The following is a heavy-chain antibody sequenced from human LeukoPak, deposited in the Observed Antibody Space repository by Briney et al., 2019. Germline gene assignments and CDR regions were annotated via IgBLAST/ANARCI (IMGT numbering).Heavy chain of an antibody. D-gene: IGHD5-24*01. CDR1: GFTFSDYY. Sequence: LRLSCAASGFTFSDYYMSWIRQAPGKGLEGVSGINWNSGDAGYADSVKGRFTISRDNAKNSLYLQMNSLRAEDTALYYCVKDREDRDLDSLDIWGQGTMVTVSS. J-gene: IGHJ3*02. CDR3: VKDREDRDLDSLDI. V-gene: IGHV3-9*01. CDR2: INWNSGDA.